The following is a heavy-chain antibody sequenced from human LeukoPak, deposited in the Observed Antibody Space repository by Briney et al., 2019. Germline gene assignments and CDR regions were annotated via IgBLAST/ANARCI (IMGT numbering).Heavy chain of an antibody. CDR1: GYTFTGYY. D-gene: IGHD1-1*01. CDR3: ARETTYYYYGMDV. J-gene: IGHJ6*02. Sequence: GASVKVSCKASGYTFTGYYMHWVRQAPGQGLEWMGWINPNSGGTNYAQKFQGRVTMTRDTSISTAYMELGRLRSDDTAVYYCARETTYYYYGMDVWGQGTTVTVSS. CDR2: INPNSGGT. V-gene: IGHV1-2*02.